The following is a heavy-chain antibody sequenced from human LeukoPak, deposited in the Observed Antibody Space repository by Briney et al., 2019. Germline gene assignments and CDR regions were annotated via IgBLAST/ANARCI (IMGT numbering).Heavy chain of an antibody. CDR2: IYYSGST. Sequence: SETLSLTCTVSGGSISSYYWSWIRQPPGKGPEWIGYIYYSGSTNYNPSLKSRVTISVDTSKNQFSLKLSSVTAADTAVYYCARGPMVRGPNYYYGMDVWGQGTTVTVSS. CDR3: ARGPMVRGPNYYYGMDV. J-gene: IGHJ6*02. D-gene: IGHD3-10*01. CDR1: GGSISSYY. V-gene: IGHV4-59*01.